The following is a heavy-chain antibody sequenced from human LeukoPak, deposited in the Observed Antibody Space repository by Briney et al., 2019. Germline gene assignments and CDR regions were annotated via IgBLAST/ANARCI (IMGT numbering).Heavy chain of an antibody. CDR2: ISGSGGST. CDR1: GFTFSSYA. D-gene: IGHD2-21*02. J-gene: IGHJ4*02. V-gene: IGHV3-23*01. Sequence: PGGSLRLSCAASGFTFSSYAMSWVRQAPGKGLEWVSAISGSGGSTYYADSVKGRFTISRDNSKNTLYLQMNSLKASDTAMYYCARRFTLAYCGGDCYSGGNFDYWGQGTLVTVSS. CDR3: ARRFTLAYCGGDCYSGGNFDY.